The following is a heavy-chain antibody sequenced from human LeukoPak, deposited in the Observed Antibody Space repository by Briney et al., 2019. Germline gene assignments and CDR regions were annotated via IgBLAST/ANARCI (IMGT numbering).Heavy chain of an antibody. D-gene: IGHD6-19*01. CDR2: IIPILGIA. CDR1: GGTFSSYA. Sequence: SVKVSCKASGGTFSSYAISWVRQAPGQGLEWMGRIIPILGIANYAQKFQGRVTITADKSTSTAYMELSSLRSEDTAVYYCAREGAVAGSGYYFDYWGQGTLVTVSS. CDR3: AREGAVAGSGYYFDY. V-gene: IGHV1-69*04. J-gene: IGHJ4*02.